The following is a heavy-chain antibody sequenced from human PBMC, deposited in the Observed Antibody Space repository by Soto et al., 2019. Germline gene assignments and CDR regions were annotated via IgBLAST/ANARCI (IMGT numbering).Heavy chain of an antibody. CDR1: GFTFTSSA. Sequence: ASVKVSCKASGFTFTSSAMQWVRQARGQRLEWIGWIVVGSGNTNYAQKFQERVTITRDMSTSTAYMELSSLRSEDTAVYYCAAYSSSWPGGTYYYYYMDVWGKGTTVTVSS. D-gene: IGHD6-13*01. V-gene: IGHV1-58*02. J-gene: IGHJ6*03. CDR3: AAYSSSWPGGTYYYYYMDV. CDR2: IVVGSGNT.